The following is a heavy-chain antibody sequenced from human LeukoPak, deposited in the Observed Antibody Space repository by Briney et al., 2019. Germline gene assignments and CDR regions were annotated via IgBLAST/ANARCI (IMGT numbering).Heavy chain of an antibody. CDR1: GYSFTKYW. CDR3: ARRVSDGFDI. J-gene: IGHJ3*02. CDR2: IYPDDSDT. D-gene: IGHD4-11*01. V-gene: IGHV5-51*01. Sequence: GESLQISCKASGYSFTKYWIGWMRQLPGKGLEWMGIIYPDDSDTRYSPSLQGQVTISADKSISTAYLQWSSLKASDTAMYYCARRVSDGFDIWGQGTVVIVS.